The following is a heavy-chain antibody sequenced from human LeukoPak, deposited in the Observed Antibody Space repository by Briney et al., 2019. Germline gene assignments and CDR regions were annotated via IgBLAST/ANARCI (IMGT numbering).Heavy chain of an antibody. CDR2: INHSGST. CDR3: ARDVSGYSYGYYYYYYGMDV. Sequence: SETLSLTCAVYGGSFSGYYWSWLRQPPGKGLEWIGEINHSGSTNYNPSLKSRVTISVDTSKNQFSLKLSSVTAADTAVYYCARDVSGYSYGYYYYYYGMDVWGQGTTVTVSS. D-gene: IGHD5-18*01. V-gene: IGHV4-34*01. J-gene: IGHJ6*02. CDR1: GGSFSGYY.